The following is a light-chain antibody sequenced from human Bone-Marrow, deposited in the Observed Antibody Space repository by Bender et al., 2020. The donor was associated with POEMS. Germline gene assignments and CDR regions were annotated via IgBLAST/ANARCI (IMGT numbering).Light chain of an antibody. Sequence: QSALTQPPSASGSPGQSVTISCTGTSSDVGGSNYVSWYQQHPGKAPKVIIYEVNKRPSGVPDRFAGSKSGNTASLTVSGLQAEDEADYHCCSYAGGSPLGVFGTGTQVTVL. J-gene: IGLJ1*01. V-gene: IGLV2-8*01. CDR1: SSDVGGSNY. CDR3: CSYAGGSPLGV. CDR2: EVN.